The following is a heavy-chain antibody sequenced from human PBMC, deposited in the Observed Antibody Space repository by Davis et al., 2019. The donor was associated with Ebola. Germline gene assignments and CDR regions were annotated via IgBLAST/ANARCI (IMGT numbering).Heavy chain of an antibody. CDR3: AGSYGDYAPHDY. J-gene: IGHJ4*02. Sequence: PSETLSLTCTVSGGSISSHYWSWIRQPPGKGLEWIGYIYYSGSTNYNPSLKSRVTMSVDTSKNQFSLKLSSVTAADTAVYYCAGSYGDYAPHDYWGQGTLVTVSS. D-gene: IGHD4-17*01. CDR2: IYYSGST. V-gene: IGHV4-59*11. CDR1: GGSISSHY.